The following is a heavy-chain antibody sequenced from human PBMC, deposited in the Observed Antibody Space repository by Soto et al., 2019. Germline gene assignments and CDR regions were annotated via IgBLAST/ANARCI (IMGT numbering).Heavy chain of an antibody. V-gene: IGHV1-46*01. CDR3: ARNSADYYDSSCYLDAFDI. J-gene: IGHJ3*02. Sequence: QVQLVQSGAEVKKPGASVKVSCKASGYTFTSYYMHWVRQAPGQGLEWMGIINPSGGSTSYAQKFQGRVTMTRETSTSTVYMELSSLRSEDTAVYYCARNSADYYDSSCYLDAFDIWGQGTMVTVSS. D-gene: IGHD3-22*01. CDR1: GYTFTSYY. CDR2: INPSGGST.